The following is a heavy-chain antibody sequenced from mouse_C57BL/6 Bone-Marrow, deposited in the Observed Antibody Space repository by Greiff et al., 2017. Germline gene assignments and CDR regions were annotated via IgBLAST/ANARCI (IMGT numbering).Heavy chain of an antibody. CDR2: INPYNGDT. J-gene: IGHJ2*01. Sequence: EVKLQESGPELVKPGDSVKISCKASGYSFTGYFMNWVMQSHGKSLEWIGRINPYNGDTFYNQKFKGKATLTVDKSSSTAHMELRSLTSEDCAVYYCARRRYFDYWGQGTTLTVSS. CDR1: GYSFTGYF. CDR3: ARRRYFDY. V-gene: IGHV1-20*01.